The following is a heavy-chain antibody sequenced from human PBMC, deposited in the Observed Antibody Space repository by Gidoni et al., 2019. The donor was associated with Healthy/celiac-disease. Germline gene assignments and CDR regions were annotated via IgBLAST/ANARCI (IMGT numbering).Heavy chain of an antibody. D-gene: IGHD2-8*01. J-gene: IGHJ2*01. CDR3: AGKVYANWYFDL. CDR1: GFTFSSYA. CDR2: ISGSGGST. Sequence: EVQLLASGGGLVQPGGSLSLSCAAPGFTFSSYAMSWVRQAPGKGLEWVSAISGSGGSTYYADSVKGRFTISRDNSKNTLYLQMNSLRAEDTAVYYCAGKVYANWYFDLWGRGTLVTVSS. V-gene: IGHV3-23*01.